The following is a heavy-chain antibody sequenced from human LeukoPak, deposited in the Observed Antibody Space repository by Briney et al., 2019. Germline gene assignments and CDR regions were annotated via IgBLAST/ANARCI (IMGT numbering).Heavy chain of an antibody. CDR1: GFTFSSSG. Sequence: GGSLRLSCAASGFTFSSSGMHWVRQAPGKGLEWVAFIRYDASNKYYADSVKGRFTISRDNSKNTLYLQMNSLRAEDTAVYYCAKDLRAAAGTGDYWGQGTLVTVSS. D-gene: IGHD6-13*01. J-gene: IGHJ4*02. V-gene: IGHV3-30*02. CDR3: AKDLRAAAGTGDY. CDR2: IRYDASNK.